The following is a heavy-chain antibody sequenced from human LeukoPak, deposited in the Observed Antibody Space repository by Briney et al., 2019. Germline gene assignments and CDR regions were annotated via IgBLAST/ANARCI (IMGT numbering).Heavy chain of an antibody. V-gene: IGHV4-34*01. CDR3: ARLVTRGYYDSSGRRIDAFDI. Sequence: SETLSLTCAVYGGSFSGYYWSWIRQPPGKGLEWIGEINHSGSTNYNPSLKSRVTISVDTSKNQISLKLSSVTAADTAVYYCARLVTRGYYDSSGRRIDAFDIWGQGTMVTVSS. CDR2: INHSGST. J-gene: IGHJ3*02. CDR1: GGSFSGYY. D-gene: IGHD3-22*01.